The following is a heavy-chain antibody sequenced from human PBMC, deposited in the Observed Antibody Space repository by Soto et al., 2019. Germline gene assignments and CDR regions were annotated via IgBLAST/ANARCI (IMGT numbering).Heavy chain of an antibody. V-gene: IGHV5-51*01. CDR2: IYPGDSDT. J-gene: IGHJ6*02. Sequence: PGESLKISCKGSGYSFTSYWIGWVRQMPVKGLEWMGIIYPGDSDTRYSPSFQGQVTISADKSISTAYLQWSSLKASDTAMYYCARHTAIAAAADYYYGMDVWGQGTTVTVSS. CDR1: GYSFTSYW. CDR3: ARHTAIAAAADYYYGMDV. D-gene: IGHD6-13*01.